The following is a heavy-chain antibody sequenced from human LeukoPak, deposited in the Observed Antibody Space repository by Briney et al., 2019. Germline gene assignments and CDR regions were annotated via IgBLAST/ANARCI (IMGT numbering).Heavy chain of an antibody. Sequence: GGSLRLSCAASGFTFSSYGMSWVRQAPGKGLEWVSAISGSGGSTYYADSVKGRFTISRDNSKNTLYLQMNSLRAEDTAVYYCAKGRYYGSGIFNWFDPWGQGTLVTVSS. D-gene: IGHD3-10*01. CDR1: GFTFSSYG. V-gene: IGHV3-23*01. J-gene: IGHJ5*02. CDR3: AKGRYYGSGIFNWFDP. CDR2: ISGSGGST.